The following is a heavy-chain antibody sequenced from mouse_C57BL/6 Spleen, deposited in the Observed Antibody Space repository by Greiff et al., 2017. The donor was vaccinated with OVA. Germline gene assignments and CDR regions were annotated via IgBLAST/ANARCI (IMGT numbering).Heavy chain of an antibody. CDR2: ISSGSSTI. J-gene: IGHJ3*01. V-gene: IGHV5-17*01. CDR1: GFTFSDYG. CDR3: ASEKCSDYYGSRYFAY. Sequence: EVKLVESGGGLVKPGGSLKLSCAASGFTFSDYGMHWVRQAPERGLEWVAYISSGSSTIDYADTVKGLFTISRDKANNTQFLQMTSMKSEDTAMYYCASEKCSDYYGSRYFAYWGQGTLVTVSA. D-gene: IGHD1-1*01.